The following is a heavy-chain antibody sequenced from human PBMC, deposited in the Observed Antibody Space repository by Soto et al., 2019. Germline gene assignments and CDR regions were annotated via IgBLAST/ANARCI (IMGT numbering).Heavy chain of an antibody. Sequence: GEALKISCKGSGYSFASYWISWVRQMPGKGLEWMGRIDPSDSYTNYSPSFQGHVTISADKSISTAYLQWSSLKASDTAMYYCARQSYCTNRVCEGGMDVPCQRTSLTLS. CDR2: IDPSDSYT. J-gene: IGHJ6*02. V-gene: IGHV5-10-1*01. CDR1: GYSFASYW. CDR3: ARQSYCTNRVCEGGMDV. D-gene: IGHD2-8*01.